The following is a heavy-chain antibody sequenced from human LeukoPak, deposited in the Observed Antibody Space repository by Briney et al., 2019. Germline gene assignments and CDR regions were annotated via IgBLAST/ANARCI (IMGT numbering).Heavy chain of an antibody. CDR2: INPNSGGT. V-gene: IGHV1-2*02. CDR3: ARRAVGSSHYYYMDV. D-gene: IGHD6-19*01. J-gene: IGHJ6*03. Sequence: ASVKVSCKASGYTFTGYYMHWVRQAPGQGLEWMGWINPNSGGTNYAQKFQGRVTMTRDTSISTAYMELSRLRSDDTAVYYCARRAVGSSHYYYMDVWGKGTTVTVSS. CDR1: GYTFTGYY.